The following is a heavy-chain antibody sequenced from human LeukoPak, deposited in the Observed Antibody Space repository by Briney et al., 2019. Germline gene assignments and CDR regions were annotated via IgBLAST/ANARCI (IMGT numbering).Heavy chain of an antibody. CDR3: ARAGGVHTYGNYFDY. CDR1: GFTFSDYY. J-gene: IGHJ4*02. Sequence: GGSLRLSCAASGFTFSDYYMGWIRQAPGKGLEWVSYITTRSSYTNYADSVKGRFTISRDNAKNSLFLQMDGLRAEDTAVYYCARAGGVHTYGNYFDYWGQGTLVTVSS. CDR2: ITTRSSYT. D-gene: IGHD3-10*01. V-gene: IGHV3-11*06.